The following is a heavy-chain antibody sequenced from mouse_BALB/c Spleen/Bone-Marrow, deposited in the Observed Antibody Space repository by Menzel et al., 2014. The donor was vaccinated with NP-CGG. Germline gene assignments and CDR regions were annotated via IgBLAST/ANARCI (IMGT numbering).Heavy chain of an antibody. D-gene: IGHD2-3*01. J-gene: IGHJ2*01. CDR1: GYAFTDYL. V-gene: IGHV1-54*01. CDR2: INPGSGST. CDR3: ARYDGCFDY. Sequence: QVQLQQPGAELVRPGTSVKVSCKASGYAFTDYLMEWLKQRPGQGLEWIGVINPGSGSTNYNEKFKDKATLTADKSSSTAYMRLSSLTSDDSAVYFCARYDGCFDYWGQGTILTVS.